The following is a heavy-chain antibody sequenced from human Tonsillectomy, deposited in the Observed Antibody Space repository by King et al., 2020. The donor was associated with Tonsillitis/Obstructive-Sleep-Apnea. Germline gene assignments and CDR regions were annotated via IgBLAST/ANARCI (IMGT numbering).Heavy chain of an antibody. D-gene: IGHD1-1*01. CDR1: GGSISSSSYF. Sequence: LQLRESGPGLVKPSETLSLTCTVSGGSISSSSYFWAWIRQPPGKGLEWIGSVYYSGRTYYNPSLKSRVTISVDTSKNHFSLRLNSVTAADTAVYYCAGGTFKNTTTWFDPWGQGTLVTVSS. J-gene: IGHJ5*02. CDR3: AGGTFKNTTTWFDP. CDR2: VYYSGRT. V-gene: IGHV4-39*02.